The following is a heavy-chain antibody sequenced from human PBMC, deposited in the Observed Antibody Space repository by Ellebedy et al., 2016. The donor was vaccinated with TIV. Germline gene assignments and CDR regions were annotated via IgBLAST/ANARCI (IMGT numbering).Heavy chain of an antibody. J-gene: IGHJ4*02. Sequence: PGGSLRLSCAASGFTFSSYAMSWVRQAPGKGLEWVSGSSGSGGSTYYADSVKGRFTISRDKSKNTMYLQMNSLRAEDTAVYYCAGHGDRAMTHWGQGTLVTVSS. V-gene: IGHV3-23*01. CDR3: AGHGDRAMTH. D-gene: IGHD5-18*01. CDR1: GFTFSSYA. CDR2: SSGSGGST.